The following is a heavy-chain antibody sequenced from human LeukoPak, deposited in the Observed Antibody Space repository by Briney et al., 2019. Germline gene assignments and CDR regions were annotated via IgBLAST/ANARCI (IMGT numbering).Heavy chain of an antibody. CDR2: IKTNSGGT. Sequence: ASLKVSRKASVYTFTGNYMHWVRQAPRQGLEWMGWIKTNSGGTNNTQKFHGWVTTTPDTSTSTAYMDLRRLRSDDTAVYYCARDGGGMATRGHYFDYWGQGTLVTVSS. V-gene: IGHV1-2*04. D-gene: IGHD5-24*01. J-gene: IGHJ4*02. CDR1: VYTFTGNY. CDR3: ARDGGGMATRGHYFDY.